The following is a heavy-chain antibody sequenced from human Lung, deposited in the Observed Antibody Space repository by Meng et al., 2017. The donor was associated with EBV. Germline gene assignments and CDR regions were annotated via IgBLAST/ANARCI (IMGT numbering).Heavy chain of an antibody. V-gene: IGHV6-1*01. J-gene: IGHJ2*01. CDR3: ARGATSVFDL. Sequence: QVQPQQPGPGLGHASQTLSLACVLSGDSGSSSSAAWTWIRQSPSIGLEWLGRTYYRYKWYNDYAVFVKSRITINPDTSKNQFSLQLNSVTPEDTAVYYCARGATSVFDLWGRGTLVTVSS. CDR1: GDSGSSSSAA. CDR2: TYYRYKWYN.